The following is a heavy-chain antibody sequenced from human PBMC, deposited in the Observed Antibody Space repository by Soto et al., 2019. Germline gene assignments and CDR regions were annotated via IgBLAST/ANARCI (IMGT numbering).Heavy chain of an antibody. V-gene: IGHV4-39*02. CDR1: GGSINSKSYF. CDR3: ARDRYGGFDY. Sequence: QLQLQESGPGLVKPSETLSLTCSVSGGSINSKSYFWGWIRQTPGKGLEWIASINYVGKTYYSPSLKSRLAISVDTSKNHFSLRLSSVTAADTAVYYCARDRYGGFDYWGLGTLVTVSS. D-gene: IGHD3-9*01. J-gene: IGHJ4*02. CDR2: INYVGKT.